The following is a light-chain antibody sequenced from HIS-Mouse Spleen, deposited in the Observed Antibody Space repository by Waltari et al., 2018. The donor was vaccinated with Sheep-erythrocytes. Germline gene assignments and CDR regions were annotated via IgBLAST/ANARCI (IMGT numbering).Light chain of an antibody. CDR2: EVS. Sequence: QSALTQPASVSGSPGQSITISSTGTSSDVGGYHFVFWYQQPPGKAPKLMIYEVSNRPSGVSNRFSGSKSGNTASLTISGLQAEDEADYYCSSYTSSSTLGVFGGGTKLTVL. CDR1: SSDVGGYHF. J-gene: IGLJ2*01. CDR3: SSYTSSSTLGV. V-gene: IGLV2-14*01.